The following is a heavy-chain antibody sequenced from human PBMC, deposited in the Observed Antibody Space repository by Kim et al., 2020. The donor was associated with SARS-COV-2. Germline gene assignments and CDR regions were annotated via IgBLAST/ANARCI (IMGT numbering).Heavy chain of an antibody. CDR2: INPKSGVT. V-gene: IGHV1-2*02. D-gene: IGHD1-1*01. CDR1: GYTFTANY. CDR3: AREVETLGTRAFDF. Sequence: ASVKVSCQASGYTFTANYIHWVRQAPGQGLEWMGSINPKSGVTDYAQIFQGRVTMARDTSITTAYMELSRLTSDDTAMYYCAREVETLGTRAFDFWGQGTMVTVSS. J-gene: IGHJ3*01.